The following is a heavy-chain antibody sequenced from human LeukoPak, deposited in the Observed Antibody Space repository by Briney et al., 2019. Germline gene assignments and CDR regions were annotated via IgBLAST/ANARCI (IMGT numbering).Heavy chain of an antibody. V-gene: IGHV4-4*07. J-gene: IGHJ5*02. Sequence: SETLSLTCTVSGGSISSYYWSWLRQPAGKGLEWIGRIYTSGSTNYNPSLKSRVIMSFDPSKNQFSLKLNSVTAADTAFYYCVRDRGLGRGFDPWGQGTMVTVSS. D-gene: IGHD3-16*01. CDR1: GGSISSYY. CDR3: VRDRGLGRGFDP. CDR2: IYTSGST.